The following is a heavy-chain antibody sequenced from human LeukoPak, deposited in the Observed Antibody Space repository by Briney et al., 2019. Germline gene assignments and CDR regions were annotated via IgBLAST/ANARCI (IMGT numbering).Heavy chain of an antibody. J-gene: IGHJ6*02. D-gene: IGHD3-3*01. CDR3: ARDSITIFGVAPPHYYGMDV. CDR1: GFTFCSYA. Sequence: GRSLRLSCAASGFTFCSYAMHWVRQAPGKGLEWVAVISYDGSNKYYADSVKGRFTISRDNSKNTLYLQMNSLRAEDTAVYYCARDSITIFGVAPPHYYGMDVWGQGTTVTVSS. V-gene: IGHV3-30-3*01. CDR2: ISYDGSNK.